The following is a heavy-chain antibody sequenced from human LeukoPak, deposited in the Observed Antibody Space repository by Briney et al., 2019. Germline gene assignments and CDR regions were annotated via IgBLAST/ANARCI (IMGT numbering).Heavy chain of an antibody. Sequence: SETLSLTCTVSGGSISSYYWSSVRQPAGKGLEWIGRIYTSGSTNYNPSLKKRVTMSVDTSKNQFSLKLSPVTAADTAAYYCAGGRRRGFDYWAKGTLVTVFS. CDR2: IYTSGST. J-gene: IGHJ4*02. CDR1: GGSISSYY. CDR3: AGGRRRGFDY. V-gene: IGHV4-4*07. D-gene: IGHD2-15*01.